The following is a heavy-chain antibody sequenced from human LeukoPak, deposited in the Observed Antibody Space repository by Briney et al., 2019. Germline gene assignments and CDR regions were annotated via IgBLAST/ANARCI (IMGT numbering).Heavy chain of an antibody. V-gene: IGHV4-34*08. CDR3: ATQPDRYYYMDV. Sequence: SETLSLTCAVYGGTFSGHYWSWIRQPPGKGLEWIGEMNQSGSTNYNPSLKSRVTISVDTSKNQFSLKLSSVTAADTAVYYCATQPDRYYYMDVWGKGTTVTVSS. D-gene: IGHD2-2*01. CDR1: GGTFSGHY. J-gene: IGHJ6*03. CDR2: MNQSGST.